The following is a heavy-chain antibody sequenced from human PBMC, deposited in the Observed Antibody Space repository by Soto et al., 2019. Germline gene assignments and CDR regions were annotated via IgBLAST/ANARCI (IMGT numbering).Heavy chain of an antibody. J-gene: IGHJ4*02. D-gene: IGHD3-22*01. CDR1: GFTFSSYW. CDR3: AIRASYYDSSGYFDY. V-gene: IGHV3-74*01. Sequence: GGSLRLSCAASGFTFSSYWMHWVRQAPGRGLVWVSRINSDGSSTSYADSVKGRFTISRDNAKNTLYLQMNSLRAEDTAVYYCAIRASYYDSSGYFDYWGQGTLVTVSS. CDR2: INSDGSST.